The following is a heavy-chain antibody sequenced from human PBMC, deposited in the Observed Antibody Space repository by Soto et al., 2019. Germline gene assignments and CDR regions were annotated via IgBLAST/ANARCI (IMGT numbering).Heavy chain of an antibody. CDR3: ARDPQGYSGRFFDY. D-gene: IGHD1-26*01. CDR2: ISAYNGNT. CDR1: GYTFTGYG. V-gene: IGHV1-18*01. J-gene: IGHJ4*02. Sequence: QVQLVQSGAEVKKPGASVKVSCKASGYTFTGYGISWVRQAPGQGLEWMGWISAYNGNTHYAQKFQGRVTMPPDTPTSTGYVDQRSLKSDEPAVSCCARDPQGYSGRFFDYWGQGTLVTVS.